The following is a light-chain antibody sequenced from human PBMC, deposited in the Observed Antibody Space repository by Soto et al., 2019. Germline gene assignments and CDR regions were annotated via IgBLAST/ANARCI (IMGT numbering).Light chain of an antibody. V-gene: IGKV3-20*01. CDR1: QSVSSSY. J-gene: IGKJ3*01. Sequence: EIVLTQSPGTLSLSPGERATLSCRASQSVSSSYLAWYQQKPGQAHRLLIYGASSRATGIPDRFSGSGSGTDFTLTISRLEPEDFAVYYCQQYGSSPPITFGPGTKVDIK. CDR3: QQYGSSPPIT. CDR2: GAS.